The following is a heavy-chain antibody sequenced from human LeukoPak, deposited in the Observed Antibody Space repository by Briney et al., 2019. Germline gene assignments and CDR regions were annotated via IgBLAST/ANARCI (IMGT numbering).Heavy chain of an antibody. V-gene: IGHV3-7*01. CDR1: GFTFTTFW. D-gene: IGHD6-13*01. CDR2: IKQDGSEK. CDR3: ARVDDMAAAGPLDY. J-gene: IGHJ4*02. Sequence: GGSLRLPCATSGFTFTTFWMHWVRQAPGKGLEWVANIKQDGSEKYYVDSVKGRFTISRDNAKNSLCLQMNSLRAEDTAVYYCARVDDMAAAGPLDYWGQGTLVTVSS.